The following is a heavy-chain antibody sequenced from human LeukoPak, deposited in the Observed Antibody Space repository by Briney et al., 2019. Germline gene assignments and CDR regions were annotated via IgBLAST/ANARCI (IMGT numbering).Heavy chain of an antibody. CDR3: ARVSEGYCSGGSCYYT. CDR2: ISSSSSYI. Sequence: PGGSLRLSCAASGFTFSSYSMNWVRQAPGKGLEWVSSISSSSSYIYYADSVKGPFTISRDNAKSSLYLQMNSLRAEDTAVYYCARVSEGYCSGGSCYYTWGQGTLVTVSS. CDR1: GFTFSSYS. D-gene: IGHD2-15*01. J-gene: IGHJ5*02. V-gene: IGHV3-21*01.